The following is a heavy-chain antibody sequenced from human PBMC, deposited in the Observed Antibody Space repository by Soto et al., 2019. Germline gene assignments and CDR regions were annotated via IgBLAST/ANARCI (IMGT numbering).Heavy chain of an antibody. J-gene: IGHJ4*02. V-gene: IGHV1-69*13. Sequence: SVKVSCKASGGTLSSYVISWVRQAPGQGLEWMGGIIPIFGTTTYGERFQGRVTITADESTSTTYMELSSLKSEDTAVYYCARDPRQDCSGETCYYSWGQGTPVTVSS. CDR1: GGTLSSYV. D-gene: IGHD2-15*01. CDR2: IIPIFGTT. CDR3: ARDPRQDCSGETCYYS.